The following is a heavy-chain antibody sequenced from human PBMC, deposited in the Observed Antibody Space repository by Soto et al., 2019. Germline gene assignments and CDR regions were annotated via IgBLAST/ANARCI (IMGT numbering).Heavy chain of an antibody. CDR2: ISGSGGST. D-gene: IGHD1-20*01. J-gene: IGHJ4*02. CDR1: GFTFSSYA. CDR3: VRYSWNDKTLDY. Sequence: EVQLLDSGGGLVQPGGSLRLSCAASGFTFSSYAMSWVRQAPGKGLEWVSAISGSGGSTYYADSVKGRFAISRDNSKNTVDLQMNSLRAEDTAVCYCVRYSWNDKTLDYWGQGTLVTVSS. V-gene: IGHV3-23*01.